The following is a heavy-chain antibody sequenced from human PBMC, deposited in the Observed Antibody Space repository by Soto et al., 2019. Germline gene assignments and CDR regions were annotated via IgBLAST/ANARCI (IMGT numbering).Heavy chain of an antibody. CDR3: ARKGDFWSGPGEFDP. Sequence: QLQLQESGPGLVRPSETLSLTCTVPGGSISSNTYYWGWIRQPPGKGLEWIGSIYYNGFTYYNPSLKSRVTMSVDTSKNQFSLRLSSMTASDTALYYCARKGDFWSGPGEFDPWGQGTLVTVS. CDR2: IYYNGFT. CDR1: GGSISSNTYY. V-gene: IGHV4-39*01. D-gene: IGHD3-3*01. J-gene: IGHJ5*02.